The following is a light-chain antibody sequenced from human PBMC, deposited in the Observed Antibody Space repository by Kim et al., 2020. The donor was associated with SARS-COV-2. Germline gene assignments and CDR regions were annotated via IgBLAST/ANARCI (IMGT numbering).Light chain of an antibody. V-gene: IGKV1-5*01. CDR2: DAS. J-gene: IGKJ2*01. CDR1: QSISSW. Sequence: DIQMTQSPSTLSASVGDRVTITCRASQSISSWLAWYQQKPGKAPKLLIYDASSLESGVPSRFSGSGSGTEFTLTISSLQPDDFATYYCKQYNSYSYTFGRGTKLEI. CDR3: KQYNSYSYT.